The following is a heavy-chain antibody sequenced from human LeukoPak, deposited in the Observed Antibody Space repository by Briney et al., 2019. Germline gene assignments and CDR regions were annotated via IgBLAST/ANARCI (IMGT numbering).Heavy chain of an antibody. CDR1: GGSISSGYYY. Sequence: PSETLSLTCTVSGGSISSGYYYWAWLRQPPGKGLEWIGSIYYSGITHYNPSFKSPVTISIDTAKNQVSLRVTSVNAADTAVSSRQPKSCTPGVFVTGKACWFDSWGQGTLVTVSS. J-gene: IGHJ5*01. V-gene: IGHV4-39*01. CDR2: IYYSGIT. CDR3: QPKSCTPGVFVTGKACWFDS. D-gene: IGHD3-10*01.